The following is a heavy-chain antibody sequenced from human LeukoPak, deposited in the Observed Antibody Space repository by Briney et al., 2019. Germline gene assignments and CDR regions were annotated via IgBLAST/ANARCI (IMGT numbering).Heavy chain of an antibody. CDR2: ISSSSSYI. V-gene: IGHV3-21*01. Sequence: GGSLRLSCAASRFTFSSYSMNWVRQAPGKGLEWVSSISSSSSYIYYADSVKGRFTISRDNAKNSLYLQMNSLRAEDTAVYYCAREPPRDYYMDVWGKGTTVTVSS. CDR3: AREPPRDYYMDV. CDR1: RFTFSSYS. D-gene: IGHD3-10*01. J-gene: IGHJ6*03.